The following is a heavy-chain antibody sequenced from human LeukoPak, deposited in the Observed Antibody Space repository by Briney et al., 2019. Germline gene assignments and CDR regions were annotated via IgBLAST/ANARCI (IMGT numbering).Heavy chain of an antibody. Sequence: SSVNVSCKASVGSFSNYGCCLVRQAPGQGLEWMGGVILIFGTANYAQKFQGRVTITADESTSTAYMQLSSLTSEDTAVYYCARLSPNYDGSSGYYYESDPWGQGTLVTVSS. V-gene: IGHV1-69*01. CDR3: ARLSPNYDGSSGYYYESDP. D-gene: IGHD3-22*01. CDR2: VILIFGTA. CDR1: VGSFSNYG. J-gene: IGHJ5*02.